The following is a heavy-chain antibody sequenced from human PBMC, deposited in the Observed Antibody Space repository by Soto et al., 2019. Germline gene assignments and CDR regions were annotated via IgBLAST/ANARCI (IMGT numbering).Heavy chain of an antibody. CDR2: ISGSGGST. CDR1: GFTFSSYA. D-gene: IGHD3-9*01. Sequence: GSLRLSCAASGFTFSSYAMSWVRQAPGKGLEWVSAISGSGGSTYYADSVKGRFTISRDNSKNTLYLQMNSLRAEDTAVYYCAKITESALNYDILTGYSDNPYYFDYWGQGTLVTVSS. CDR3: AKITESALNYDILTGYSDNPYYFDY. J-gene: IGHJ4*02. V-gene: IGHV3-23*01.